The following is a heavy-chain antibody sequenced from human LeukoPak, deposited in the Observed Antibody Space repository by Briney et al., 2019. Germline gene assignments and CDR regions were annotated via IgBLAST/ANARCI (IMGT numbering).Heavy chain of an antibody. CDR3: ARGSAGGPADTMLRALDV. Sequence: AKSLRLSCAAPGFSFRSYGLHWVRQAPGKGLEWVAVISYDESNKYYADSVKGRFTNSRDNSKKTTYLQMNSPRPEQTAVYYSARGSAGGPADTMLRALDVWGQGTTVTVSS. D-gene: IGHD2-8*01. CDR2: ISYDESNK. V-gene: IGHV3-30*03. J-gene: IGHJ6*02. CDR1: GFSFRSYG.